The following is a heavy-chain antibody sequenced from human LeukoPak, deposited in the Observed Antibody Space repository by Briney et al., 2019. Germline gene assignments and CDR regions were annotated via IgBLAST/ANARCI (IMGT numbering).Heavy chain of an antibody. J-gene: IGHJ4*02. CDR1: GYKFTDDY. CDR3: APTAEAYTSWWKV. CDR2: INPDSGFT. V-gene: IGHV1-2*02. D-gene: IGHD3-16*01. Sequence: GASVKASCKASGYKFTDDYMHWVRQAPGQGLEFMGWINPDSGFTNYAQKFKGRVTTTRDTSISTAYLEVRSLTSDDTAVYYCAPTAEAYTSWWKVWGQGTLVTVSS.